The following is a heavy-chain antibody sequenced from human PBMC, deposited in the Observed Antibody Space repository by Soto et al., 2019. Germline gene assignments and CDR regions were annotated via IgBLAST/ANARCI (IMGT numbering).Heavy chain of an antibody. J-gene: IGHJ4*02. D-gene: IGHD6-19*01. V-gene: IGHV3-33*01. Sequence: PGGSPRLSCAASGFTFSSYGMHWVRQAPGKGLEWVAVIWYDGSNKYYADSVKGRFTISRDNSKNTLYLQMNSLRAEDTAVYYCARDFERGTVAVFDYWGQGTLVTVSS. CDR3: ARDFERGTVAVFDY. CDR1: GFTFSSYG. CDR2: IWYDGSNK.